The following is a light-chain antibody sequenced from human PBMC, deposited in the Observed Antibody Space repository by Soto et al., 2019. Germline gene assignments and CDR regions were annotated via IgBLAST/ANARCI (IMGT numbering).Light chain of an antibody. J-gene: IGKJ4*01. Sequence: EIVLTQSPATLSLSPGERATLSCRASQSVSSHLAWYQQKPGQVPRLLIYEASNRATDIPARISGSGSGTDFTLTISSLEPEDSAVYSCQKRSTGPALTFGGGSKVEIK. CDR2: EAS. V-gene: IGKV3-11*01. CDR3: QKRSTGPALT. CDR1: QSVSSH.